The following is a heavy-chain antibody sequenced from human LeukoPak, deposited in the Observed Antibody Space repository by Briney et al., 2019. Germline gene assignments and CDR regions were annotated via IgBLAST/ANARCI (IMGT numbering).Heavy chain of an antibody. V-gene: IGHV1-18*01. D-gene: IGHD6-13*01. CDR3: ARYSSRDYYGMDV. J-gene: IGHJ6*02. Sequence: ASVKVSCKASGYTFTSYGISWVRQAPGQGLEWVGWISAYNGNTNYAQKLQGRVTMTTDTSTSTAYMELRSLRSDDTAVCYCARYSSRDYYGMDVWGQGTTVTVSS. CDR2: ISAYNGNT. CDR1: GYTFTSYG.